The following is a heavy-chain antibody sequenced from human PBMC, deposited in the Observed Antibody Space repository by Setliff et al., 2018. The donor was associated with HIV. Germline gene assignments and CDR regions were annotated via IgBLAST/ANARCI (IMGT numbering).Heavy chain of an antibody. J-gene: IGHJ4*02. V-gene: IGHV4-39*01. D-gene: IGHD3-10*01. CDR2: IYYSGST. Sequence: ASETLSLTCTVSGGSISSSTYYWGWIRQPPGKGLEWIGSIYYSGSTYYNPSLKSRVTISVDTSKNQFSLKLSSVTAADTAVYYCARQITIVRGVISNFDYWGQGTLVTVSS. CDR3: ARQITIVRGVISNFDY. CDR1: GGSISSSTYY.